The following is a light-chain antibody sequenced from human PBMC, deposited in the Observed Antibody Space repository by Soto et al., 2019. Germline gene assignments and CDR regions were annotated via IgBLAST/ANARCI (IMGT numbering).Light chain of an antibody. CDR3: AAWDDSLNGYV. Sequence: QSVLIQPPSASGTPGQRVTGSCSGGSSNIGSYTVNWYQQLPGAAPKLLIYSNSQRPSGVPDRFSASKSGTSASLAISGLQSEDEAEYYCAAWDDSLNGYVFGPGTKVTVL. CDR1: SSNIGSYT. J-gene: IGLJ1*01. CDR2: SNS. V-gene: IGLV1-44*01.